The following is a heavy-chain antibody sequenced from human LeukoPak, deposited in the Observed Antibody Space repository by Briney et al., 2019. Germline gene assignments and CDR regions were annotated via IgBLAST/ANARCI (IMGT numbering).Heavy chain of an antibody. V-gene: IGHV3-48*02. Sequence: GGSLRISCAAYGFIFSSDNMSWARQAPGNGLEWVSYISSSSSTIYYADSVKGRFTISRDNAKNSLYLQMNSLRDEDTAVYYCARDQDGSGSYYNWFDPWGQGTLVTVSS. CDR2: ISSSSSTI. D-gene: IGHD3-10*01. CDR1: GFIFSSDN. J-gene: IGHJ5*02. CDR3: ARDQDGSGSYYNWFDP.